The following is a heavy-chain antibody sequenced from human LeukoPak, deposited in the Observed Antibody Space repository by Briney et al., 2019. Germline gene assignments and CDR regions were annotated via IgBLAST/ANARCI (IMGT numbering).Heavy chain of an antibody. V-gene: IGHV3-43D*03. J-gene: IGHJ6*02. Sequence: GGSLRLSCAASGFTFDDYAMHWVRQAPGEGLEWVSLISWDGGSTYYADSVKGRFTISRDNSKNSLYLQMNSLRAEDTALYYCAKDPGRAPYYDILTGYYHYYYGMDVWGQGTRSPSP. CDR2: ISWDGGST. CDR3: AKDPGRAPYYDILTGYYHYYYGMDV. CDR1: GFTFDDYA. D-gene: IGHD3-9*01.